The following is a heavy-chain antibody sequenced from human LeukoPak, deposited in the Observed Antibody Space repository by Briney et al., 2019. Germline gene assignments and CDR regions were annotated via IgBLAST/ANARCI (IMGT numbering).Heavy chain of an antibody. CDR1: GFTFSSYS. D-gene: IGHD1-26*01. Sequence: GGSLRLSCAASGFTFSSYSMNWVRQAPGKGLEWVSYISSSSSTTIYYADSVKGRFTISRDNAKNSLYLQMNSLRAEDTAVYYCAREPGPGSYYGRYYYYYMDVWGKGTTVTVSS. CDR3: AREPGPGSYYGRYYYYYMDV. J-gene: IGHJ6*03. CDR2: ISSSSSTTI. V-gene: IGHV3-48*01.